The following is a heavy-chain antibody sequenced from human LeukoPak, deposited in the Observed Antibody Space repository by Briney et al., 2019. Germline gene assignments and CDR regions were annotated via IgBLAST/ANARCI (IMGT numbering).Heavy chain of an antibody. D-gene: IGHD2-2*01. V-gene: IGHV4-34*01. J-gene: IGHJ6*03. CDR2: INHSGST. CDR3: ARQVPARNSYYYYYLDV. CDR1: GGSFSGYY. Sequence: SETLSLTCAVYGGSFSGYYWSWIRQPPGKGLEWIGEINHSGSTNYNPSLKSRVTISVDTSKNQFSLKLSSVPAADTAVYYCARQVPARNSYYYYYLDVWGKGTTVTVSS.